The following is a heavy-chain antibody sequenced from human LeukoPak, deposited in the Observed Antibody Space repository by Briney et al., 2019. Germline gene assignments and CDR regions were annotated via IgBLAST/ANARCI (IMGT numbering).Heavy chain of an antibody. D-gene: IGHD3-22*01. CDR1: GFALENAY. V-gene: IGHV3-15*01. J-gene: IGHJ4*02. CDR3: TIDYYDIRGYSSVF. CDR2: ITRKSDGGTT. Sequence: GRTLRLSSAVSGFALENAYISWVRQAPGGGLDCVGRITRKSDGGTTDYAAPVKGRFTISRDDSTNTLFLQMNSLKTEDTAVYFCTIDYYDIRGYSSVFWGQGTLVTVSS.